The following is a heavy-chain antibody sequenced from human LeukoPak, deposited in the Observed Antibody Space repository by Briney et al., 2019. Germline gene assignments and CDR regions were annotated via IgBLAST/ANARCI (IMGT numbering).Heavy chain of an antibody. Sequence: GGPLRLSCAASGFTFNLYGMNWVRQAPGKGLGWVSSISGSGDNIYYADFVKGRFTISRDNSENTLYLQMNSLRAEDTAVYYCAKAQAGGYNYAPLDYWGQGTLVTVPS. CDR3: AKAQAGGYNYAPLDY. J-gene: IGHJ4*02. CDR1: GFTFNLYG. CDR2: ISGSGDNI. V-gene: IGHV3-23*01. D-gene: IGHD5-18*01.